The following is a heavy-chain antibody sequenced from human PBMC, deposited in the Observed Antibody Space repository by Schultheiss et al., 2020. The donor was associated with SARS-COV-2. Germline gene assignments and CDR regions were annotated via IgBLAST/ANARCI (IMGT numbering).Heavy chain of an antibody. D-gene: IGHD6-13*01. J-gene: IGHJ6*03. CDR1: GYTFTGYY. V-gene: IGHV1-2*02. Sequence: ASVKVSCKASGYTFTGYYMHWVRQAPGQGLEWMGWINPNSGGTNYAQKFQGRVTMTRNTSISTAYMELSSLRSEDTAVYYCARGRAAARGGRYYYYMDVWGKGTTVTVSS. CDR3: ARGRAAARGGRYYYYMDV. CDR2: INPNSGGT.